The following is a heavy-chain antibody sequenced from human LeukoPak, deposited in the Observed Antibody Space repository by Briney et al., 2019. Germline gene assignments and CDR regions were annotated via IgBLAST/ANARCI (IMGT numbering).Heavy chain of an antibody. CDR3: ARDHGYTYSKDRFDY. V-gene: IGHV3-30*04. D-gene: IGHD5-18*01. CDR1: GFTFSNYA. Sequence: GGSLTLSCAASGFTFSNYAMHWVRQAPGKGLEWVAIVSYDGTNKYSADSVKGRFTISRDNSKNMVFLQVNSLRAEDTAVYYCARDHGYTYSKDRFDYWGQGTLVTVSS. CDR2: VSYDGTNK. J-gene: IGHJ4*02.